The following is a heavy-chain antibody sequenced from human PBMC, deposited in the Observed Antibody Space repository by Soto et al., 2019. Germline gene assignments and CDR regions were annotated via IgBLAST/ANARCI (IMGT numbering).Heavy chain of an antibody. CDR1: GDTVSSGTAT. V-gene: IGHV6-1*01. Sequence: QIQLQQSGPGLVKPSQTLSLICAISGDTVSSGTATWSWIRHSPSRGLEWLVRTYYRSKWYTDYAVSVQSRIAIIPDTSKNQLSLQLNSVTSEDTAVYFCARDGSGFHWYFDIWGRGTLVTVSS. CDR2: TYYRSKWYT. J-gene: IGHJ2*01. CDR3: ARDGSGFHWYFDI. D-gene: IGHD6-19*01.